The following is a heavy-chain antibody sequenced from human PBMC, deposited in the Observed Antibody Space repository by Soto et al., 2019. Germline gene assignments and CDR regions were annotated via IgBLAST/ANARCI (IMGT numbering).Heavy chain of an antibody. CDR2: ISSSSSTI. V-gene: IGHV3-48*02. Sequence: GGSLRLSCAASGFTFSSYSMNWVRQAPGKGLEWVSYISSSSSTIYYADSVKGRFTISRDNAKNSLYLQMNSLRDEDTAVYYCARDAYSGSYYDWFDPWGQGTLVTVYS. CDR3: ARDAYSGSYYDWFDP. CDR1: GFTFSSYS. J-gene: IGHJ5*02. D-gene: IGHD1-26*01.